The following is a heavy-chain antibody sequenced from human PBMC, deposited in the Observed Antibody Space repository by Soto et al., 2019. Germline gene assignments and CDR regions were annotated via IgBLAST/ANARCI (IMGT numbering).Heavy chain of an antibody. CDR1: GFTFSSYE. V-gene: IGHV3-48*03. CDR3: ARVDGYCSSTSCSGYFDY. D-gene: IGHD2-2*01. CDR2: ISSSGSTI. J-gene: IGHJ4*02. Sequence: PVGSLRLSCAASGFTFSSYEMNWVRQAPGKGLEWVSYISSSGSTIYYADSVKGRFTISRDNAKNSLYLQMNSLRAEDTAVYYCARVDGYCSSTSCSGYFDYWGQGTLVTVSS.